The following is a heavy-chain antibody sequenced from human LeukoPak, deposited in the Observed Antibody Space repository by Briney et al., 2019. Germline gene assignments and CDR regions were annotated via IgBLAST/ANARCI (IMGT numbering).Heavy chain of an antibody. D-gene: IGHD5-24*01. J-gene: IGHJ4*02. CDR1: GFTFSSYA. V-gene: IGHV3-23*01. CDR3: ARDGVATNDWQPDH. CDR2: IGGGSGST. Sequence: PGGSLRLSCAVSGFTFSSYAMTWVRQAPGKGLDWVSGIGGGSGSTYYSDSVKGRFTVSRDTSKNTLYLQMNGLRVEDTAVYYCARDGVATNDWQPDHWGQGTLVTVSS.